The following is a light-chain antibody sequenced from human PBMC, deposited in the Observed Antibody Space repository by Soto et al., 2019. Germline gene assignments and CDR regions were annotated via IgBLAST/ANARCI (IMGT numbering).Light chain of an antibody. CDR2: KAV. V-gene: IGKV1-5*03. Sequence: DIQMTQSPSTLSGSVGDRVTITCRASQTISSWLARYQQKPQNAPKLLIYKAVTLKSGVPSRFSGSRSETEFTLTIGCLQPDDFATYYCQHYNSYSEAFGQGTKWIS. CDR1: QTISSW. CDR3: QHYNSYSEA. J-gene: IGKJ1*01.